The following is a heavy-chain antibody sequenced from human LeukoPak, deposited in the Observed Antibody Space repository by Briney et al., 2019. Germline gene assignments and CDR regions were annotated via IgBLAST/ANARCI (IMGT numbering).Heavy chain of an antibody. CDR2: ISAYNGNT. Sequence: ASVKVFCQASGYTFTSYGISWVRQAPGQGLVWMGWISAYNGNTNYAQKLQGRVTMTTDTSTSTAYMELRSLRSDDTDVSSRPRDARIYIVATIVYYYYGMDVWGQGTTVTVSS. CDR1: GYTFTSYG. V-gene: IGHV1-18*01. J-gene: IGHJ6*02. D-gene: IGHD5-12*01. CDR3: PRDARIYIVATIVYYYYGMDV.